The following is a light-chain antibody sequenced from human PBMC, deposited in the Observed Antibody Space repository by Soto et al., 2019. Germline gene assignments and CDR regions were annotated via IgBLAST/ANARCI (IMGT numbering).Light chain of an antibody. Sequence: EIVLTQSPGTLSLSPGERATLSCRASQSVSSSYLAWYQQKPGQAPRLLIHGASSRATGIPDRFSGSGSGTDFTLTISRLEPEDFGVYYCQQYGSSPRTFGKGTKVQIK. V-gene: IGKV3-20*01. CDR2: GAS. J-gene: IGKJ1*01. CDR1: QSVSSSY. CDR3: QQYGSSPRT.